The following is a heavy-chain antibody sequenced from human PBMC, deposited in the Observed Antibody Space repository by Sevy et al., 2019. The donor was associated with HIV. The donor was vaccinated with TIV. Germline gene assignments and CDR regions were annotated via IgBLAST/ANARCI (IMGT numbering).Heavy chain of an antibody. J-gene: IGHJ4*02. CDR3: AKDLFGDYCLCSVDY. CDR1: GFSFSRYG. Sequence: GGSLRLSCAASGFSFSRYGIHWVRQAPGRGLEWVAVISHDGGTQYYADSVKGRFTVSRDNSKYTAYLEMDSLSTEDTAVYFCAKDLFGDYCLCSVDYWGQGALVTASS. D-gene: IGHD4-17*01. V-gene: IGHV3-30*18. CDR2: ISHDGGTQ.